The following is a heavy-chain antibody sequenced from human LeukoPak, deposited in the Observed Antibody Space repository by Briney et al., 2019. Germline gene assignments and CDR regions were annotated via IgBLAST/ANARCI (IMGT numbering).Heavy chain of an antibody. J-gene: IGHJ6*03. CDR2: ISPSGNT. V-gene: IGHV4-34*01. CDR1: GGSFTIYS. CDR3: ARHYYDSSGYYYYYYMDV. Sequence: PSETLSLTCAVYGGSFTIYSWTWIRQPPGKSLEWVGEISPSGNTQYNPSLKSRVTISVDTSKNQFSLKLSSVTAADTAVYYCARHYYDSSGYYYYYYMDVWGKGTTVTVSS. D-gene: IGHD3-22*01.